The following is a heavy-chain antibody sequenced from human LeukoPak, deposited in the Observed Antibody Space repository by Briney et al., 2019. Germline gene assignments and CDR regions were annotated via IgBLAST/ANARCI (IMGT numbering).Heavy chain of an antibody. D-gene: IGHD2-2*01. V-gene: IGHV4-34*01. CDR2: INHSGST. CDR3: AGYCSSTSCYPDGGFDP. J-gene: IGHJ5*02. Sequence: SETLSLTCAVYGGSFSGYYWSWIRQPPGKGLEWIGEINHSGSTNYNPSLKSRVTISVDTSKNQFSLKLSSVTAADTAVYYCAGYCSSTSCYPDGGFDPWGQGTLVTVSS. CDR1: GGSFSGYY.